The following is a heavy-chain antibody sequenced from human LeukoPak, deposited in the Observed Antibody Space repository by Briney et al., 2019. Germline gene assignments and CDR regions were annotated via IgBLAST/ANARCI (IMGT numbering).Heavy chain of an antibody. CDR3: AREKPYYDSSGYRDDAFDI. Sequence: GGSLRLSCTASGFTFSSYSMSWVRQAPGKGLEWVSSISSSGGNTYYPDSMKGRFTISRDNSKNTMYLQMNSLRAEDTAVYYCAREKPYYDSSGYRDDAFDIWGQGTVVTVSS. D-gene: IGHD3-22*01. V-gene: IGHV3-23*01. J-gene: IGHJ3*02. CDR2: ISSSGGNT. CDR1: GFTFSSYS.